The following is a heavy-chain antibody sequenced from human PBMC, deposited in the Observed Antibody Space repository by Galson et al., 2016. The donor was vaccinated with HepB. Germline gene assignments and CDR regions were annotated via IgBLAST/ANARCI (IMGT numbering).Heavy chain of an antibody. D-gene: IGHD3-16*02. CDR3: ARARRTYDSVRATYRYYPFDY. CDR1: GFSFSTYS. V-gene: IGHV3-48*01. Sequence: SLRLSCAASGFSFSTYSMNWVRQAPGKGLEWISYSSGSGATIYYADSVRGRFSISRDNAKNSLYLQMNSLRAEDTAVYYCARARRTYDSVRATYRYYPFDYWGQGTLVTVSS. CDR2: SSGSGATI. J-gene: IGHJ4*02.